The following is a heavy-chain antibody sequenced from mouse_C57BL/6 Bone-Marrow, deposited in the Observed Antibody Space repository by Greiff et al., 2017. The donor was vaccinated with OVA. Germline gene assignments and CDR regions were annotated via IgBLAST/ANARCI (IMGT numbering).Heavy chain of an antibody. V-gene: IGHV1-64*01. Sequence: QVQLQQPGAELVKPGASVKLSCKASGYTFTSYWMHWVKRRPGQGLEWIGMIHPNSGSTKYNEKFKSKATLTVDKSSSTAYMQLSSLTSEDSAVYYCARSGYRNYGGAMDYWGQGTSVTVSS. CDR1: GYTFTSYW. D-gene: IGHD2-5*01. CDR3: ARSGYRNYGGAMDY. J-gene: IGHJ4*01. CDR2: IHPNSGST.